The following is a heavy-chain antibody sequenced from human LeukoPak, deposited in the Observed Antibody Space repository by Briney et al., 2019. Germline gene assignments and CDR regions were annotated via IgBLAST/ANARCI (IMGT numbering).Heavy chain of an antibody. CDR2: INPSGGST. Sequence: ASVKVSCKASGYTFTSYYMHWVRQAPGQGLEWMGIINPSGGSTSYAQKFQGRVTMTRDMSTSTVYMELSSLRSEDTAVYYCARGDIVLMVYATSWFDPWGQGTLVTVSS. CDR3: ARGDIVLMVYATSWFDP. CDR1: GYTFTSYY. J-gene: IGHJ5*02. D-gene: IGHD2-8*01. V-gene: IGHV1-46*01.